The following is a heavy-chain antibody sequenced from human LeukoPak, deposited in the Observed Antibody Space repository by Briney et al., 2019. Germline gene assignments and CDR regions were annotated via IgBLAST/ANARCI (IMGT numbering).Heavy chain of an antibody. J-gene: IGHJ3*02. D-gene: IGHD4-17*01. CDR3: ATDYGDYDAVDAFDI. Sequence: PGASVKVSCTASGGTFSSYAISWVRQAPGQGLEWMGRIIPILGIANYAQKFQGRVTITADKSTSTAYMELSSLRSEDTAVYYCATDYGDYDAVDAFDIWGQGTMVTVSS. CDR2: IIPILGIA. V-gene: IGHV1-69*04. CDR1: GGTFSSYA.